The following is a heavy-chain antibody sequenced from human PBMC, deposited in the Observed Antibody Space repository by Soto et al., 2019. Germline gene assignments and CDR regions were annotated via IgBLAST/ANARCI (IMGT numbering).Heavy chain of an antibody. CDR1: GDSVSSNSAA. V-gene: IGHV6-1*01. J-gene: IGHJ6*03. CDR2: TYYRSKWYN. CDR3: ARSQLQSGSGWYSDYYYYMDV. D-gene: IGHD6-19*01. Sequence: SQTLSLTCAISGDSVSSNSAAWNWIRQSPSRGLEWLGRTYYRSKWYNDYAVSVKSRITINPDTSKNQFSLQLNSVTPEDTAVYYCARSQLQSGSGWYSDYYYYMDVWGKGTTVTVSS.